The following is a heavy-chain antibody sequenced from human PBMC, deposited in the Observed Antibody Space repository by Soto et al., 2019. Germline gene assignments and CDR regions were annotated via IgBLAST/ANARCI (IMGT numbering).Heavy chain of an antibody. D-gene: IGHD2-15*01. J-gene: IGHJ4*02. CDR3: ARGYCSGGSCYADY. CDR2: IYWDDDK. V-gene: IGHV2-5*02. Sequence: QITLKESGPTLVKPTQTLTLTCTFSGFSLSTSGVGVGWIRQPPGKALEWLALIYWDDDKRYSPSLKSRLTITKDTSKNQVVLTMTNMDPVDTATYYCARGYCSGGSCYADYWDQGTLVTVSS. CDR1: GFSLSTSGVG.